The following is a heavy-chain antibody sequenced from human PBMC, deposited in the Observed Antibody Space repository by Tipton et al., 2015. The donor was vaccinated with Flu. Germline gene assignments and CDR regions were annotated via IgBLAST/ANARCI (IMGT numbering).Heavy chain of an antibody. V-gene: IGHV4-59*02. Sequence: TLSPTCTVSGGAVSSYFWTWIRQPPGKQLEWIGYIYYGGTTNYNPSLRSRVTFSMDTSKNQFSLRLSSVTAADTAVYYCARDSGRNHNYGMDVWGQGTTVYVSS. D-gene: IGHD1-14*01. CDR3: ARDSGRNHNYGMDV. CDR2: IYYGGTT. J-gene: IGHJ6*02. CDR1: GGAVSSYF.